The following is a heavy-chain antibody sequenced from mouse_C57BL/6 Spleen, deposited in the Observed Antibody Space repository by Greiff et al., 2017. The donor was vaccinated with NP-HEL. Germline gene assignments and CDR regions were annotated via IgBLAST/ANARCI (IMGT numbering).Heavy chain of an antibody. CDR1: GYAFSSSW. CDR3: AGGTGDRAY. D-gene: IGHD3-3*01. Sequence: VQLQQSGPELVKPGASVKISCKASGYAFSSSWMNWVKQRPGKGLEWIGRIYPGDGDTNYNGKFKGKATLTADKSSSTAYMQLSSLTSEDSAVYYCAGGTGDRAYGGQGTRVTVSA. CDR2: IYPGDGDT. V-gene: IGHV1-82*01. J-gene: IGHJ3*01.